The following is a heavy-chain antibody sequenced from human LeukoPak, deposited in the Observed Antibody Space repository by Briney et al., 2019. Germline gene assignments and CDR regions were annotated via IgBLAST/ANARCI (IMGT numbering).Heavy chain of an antibody. D-gene: IGHD3-10*01. Sequence: PSETLSLTCAAYGGSFSGYYWSWIRQPPGKGLEWIGEINHSGSTNYNPSLKSRVTISVDTSKNQFSLKLSSVTAADTAVYYCARGVRRFGELSDYWGQGTLVTVSS. V-gene: IGHV4-34*01. CDR1: GGSFSGYY. CDR3: ARGVRRFGELSDY. CDR2: INHSGST. J-gene: IGHJ4*02.